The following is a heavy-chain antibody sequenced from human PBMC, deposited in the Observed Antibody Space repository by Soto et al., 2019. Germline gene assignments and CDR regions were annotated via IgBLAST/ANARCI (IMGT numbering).Heavy chain of an antibody. Sequence: QVQLVQSGAEVKKPGASVKVSCKASGYTFTSYYMHWVRQAPGQGLEWMGIINPSGGSTSYAQKFRGGVTMTRDTSTSTVYMELSSLRSEDTAVYYGARAGSSSPHDYWGQGTLVTVSS. J-gene: IGHJ4*02. CDR1: GYTFTSYY. CDR3: ARAGSSSPHDY. CDR2: INPSGGST. D-gene: IGHD6-6*01. V-gene: IGHV1-46*01.